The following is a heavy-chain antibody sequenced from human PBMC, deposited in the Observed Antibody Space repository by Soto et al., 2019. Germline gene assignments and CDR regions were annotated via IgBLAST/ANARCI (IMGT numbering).Heavy chain of an antibody. J-gene: IGHJ6*03. V-gene: IGHV3-11*01. CDR2: ISSSGSTI. CDR3: ARVDYYGSGSYYPLYYYYYYMDV. Sequence: GSLRLSCAASGFTFSDYYISWIRQAPGKGLEWVSYISSSGSTIYYADSVKGRFTISRDNAKNSLYLQMNSLRAEDTAVYYCARVDYYGSGSYYPLYYYYYYMDVWGKGTTVTVSS. CDR1: GFTFSDYY. D-gene: IGHD3-10*01.